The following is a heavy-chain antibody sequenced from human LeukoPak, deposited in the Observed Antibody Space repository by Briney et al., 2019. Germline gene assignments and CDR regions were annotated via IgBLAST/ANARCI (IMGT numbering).Heavy chain of an antibody. J-gene: IGHJ6*03. D-gene: IGHD6-13*01. Sequence: ASVKVSCKASGYTFTSYDINWVRQATGQGLEWMGWMNPNSGNTGYAQKFQGRVTITRNTSISTAYMELSSLRSEDTAVYYCARSYSSSWYVGYMDVWGNGTTVTVSS. V-gene: IGHV1-8*03. CDR1: GYTFTSYD. CDR2: MNPNSGNT. CDR3: ARSYSSSWYVGYMDV.